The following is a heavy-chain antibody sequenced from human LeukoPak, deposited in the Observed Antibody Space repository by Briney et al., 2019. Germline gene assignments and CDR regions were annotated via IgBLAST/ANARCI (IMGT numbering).Heavy chain of an antibody. Sequence: GGSLRLSCAASGFTFSNHIMHWVRQAPGKGLEWVSFIRFDGTNRHYVDSVKGRFTISRDNPNNMLYLQMNSLKFDDTAVYYCARDTYHSGDLDQWGEGTLVIVSS. V-gene: IGHV3-30*02. CDR2: IRFDGTNR. CDR3: ARDTYHSGDLDQ. D-gene: IGHD3/OR15-3a*01. J-gene: IGHJ4*02. CDR1: GFTFSNHI.